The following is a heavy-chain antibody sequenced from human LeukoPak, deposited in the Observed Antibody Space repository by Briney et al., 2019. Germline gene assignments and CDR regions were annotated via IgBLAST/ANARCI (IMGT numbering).Heavy chain of an antibody. CDR2: IYTSGST. CDR3: ARDPLWFGINRVGSAVRQYYFDY. Sequence: SETLSLTCTVSGGSISSYHWSWIRQPTGKGLEWIGRIYTSGSTNYNPSLKRRVTMSVDTSKNQFSLKLSSVTAADTAVYYCARDPLWFGINRVGSAVRQYYFDYWGQGTLVTVSS. V-gene: IGHV4-4*07. D-gene: IGHD3-10*01. CDR1: GGSISSYH. J-gene: IGHJ4*02.